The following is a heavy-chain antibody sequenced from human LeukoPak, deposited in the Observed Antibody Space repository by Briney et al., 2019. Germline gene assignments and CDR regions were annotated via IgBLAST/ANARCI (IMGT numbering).Heavy chain of an antibody. CDR1: GFIFSSYG. J-gene: IGHJ6*03. CDR2: IRSDGSDK. CDR3: ARSNDFWSGPLRNYYYYMDV. V-gene: IGHV3-30*02. Sequence: GGSLRLSCAASGFIFSSYGMHWVRQPPGKGLEWVAFIRSDGSDKHYTASVKGRFTISRDNSKNTLYLQMNSLRPEDTAIYYCARSNDFWSGPLRNYYYYMDVWGKGTTVTVSS. D-gene: IGHD3-3*01.